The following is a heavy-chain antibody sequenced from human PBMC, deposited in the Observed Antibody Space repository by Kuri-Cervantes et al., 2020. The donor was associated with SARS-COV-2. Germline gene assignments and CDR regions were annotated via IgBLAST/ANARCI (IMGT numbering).Heavy chain of an antibody. CDR3: AKVETASLDY. CDR2: IKQDGSEK. Sequence: GESLKISCAASGLTFSSYWMSWVRQAPGKGLEWVANIKQDGSEKYYVDSVKGRFTISRDDSKNSLYLEMNSLRPEDTAVYYCAKVETASLDYWGQGTLVTVSS. CDR1: GLTFSSYW. V-gene: IGHV3-7*01. J-gene: IGHJ4*02. D-gene: IGHD3-3*01.